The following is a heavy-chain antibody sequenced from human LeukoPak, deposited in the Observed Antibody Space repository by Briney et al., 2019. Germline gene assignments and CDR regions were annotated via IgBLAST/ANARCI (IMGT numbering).Heavy chain of an antibody. CDR1: GFTFSSYT. Sequence: GGSLRLSCAASGFTFSSYTMDWVGQAPGKGLEWVARISYGGSNNYYADSVKGRFTISSDNPKNTLYLQMDSLRAEDTAVYYCARAAHTTYVLGRYYYYAMDVWGQGTTVTVSS. J-gene: IGHJ6*02. D-gene: IGHD3-10*01. CDR3: ARAAHTTYVLGRYYYYAMDV. V-gene: IGHV3-30-3*01. CDR2: ISYGGSNN.